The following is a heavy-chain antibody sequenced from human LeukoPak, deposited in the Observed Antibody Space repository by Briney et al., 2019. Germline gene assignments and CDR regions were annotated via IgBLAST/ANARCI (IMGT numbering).Heavy chain of an antibody. CDR2: IVVGSGTT. V-gene: IGHV1-58*02. D-gene: IGHD2-15*01. CDR1: GFTFTSFA. CDR3: AAGGVCSGGSSDYYFAY. J-gene: IGHJ4*02. Sequence: PGASVKLSCKASGFTFTSFAMPWVRQAPGHRLEWIGWIVVGSGTTNAAQMLQERVTITKDMSTCPAYMELSSLRSEDPAVYCVAAGGVCSGGSSDYYFAYDCQGALITVS.